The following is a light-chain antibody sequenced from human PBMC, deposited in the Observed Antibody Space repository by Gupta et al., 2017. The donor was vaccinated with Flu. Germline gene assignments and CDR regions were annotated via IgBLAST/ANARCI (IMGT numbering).Light chain of an antibody. CDR2: DAS. Sequence: EIVLTQSPATLSLSPGERATLSCRASQSVRSYLAWYQQKPGQAPRLRIYDASNRDTGIPARVSGSGFGKDFTLTISSREPEDFAVYYWQQRSNWPPITFGQGTRLEIK. CDR3: QQRSNWPPIT. J-gene: IGKJ5*01. V-gene: IGKV3-11*01. CDR1: QSVRSY.